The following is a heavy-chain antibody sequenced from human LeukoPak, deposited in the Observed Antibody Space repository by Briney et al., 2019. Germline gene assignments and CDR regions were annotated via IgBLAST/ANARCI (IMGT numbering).Heavy chain of an antibody. CDR1: GGSFSGYY. J-gene: IGHJ6*03. V-gene: IGHV4-34*01. D-gene: IGHD6-6*01. Sequence: PSETLSLTCAVYGGSFSGYYWSWIRQPPGKGLGWIGENNHSGSTNYNPSLKSRVTISVDTSKNQFSLKLSSVTAADTAVYYCARMVRSSSIAANYYMDVWGKGTTVTVSS. CDR2: NNHSGST. CDR3: ARMVRSSSIAANYYMDV.